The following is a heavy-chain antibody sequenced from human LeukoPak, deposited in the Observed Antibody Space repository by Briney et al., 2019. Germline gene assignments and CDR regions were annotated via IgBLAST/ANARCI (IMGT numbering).Heavy chain of an antibody. CDR1: GYSISSGYY. J-gene: IGHJ4*02. CDR3: ARDLSGSYYY. Sequence: SETLSLTCTVSGYSISSGYYWGWIRPPPGKGLEWIGSIYHSGSTFYNPSLKSRVTISVDTSKNQFSLKLSSVTAADTAVYYCARDLSGSYYYWGQGTLVTVSS. D-gene: IGHD1-26*01. CDR2: IYHSGST. V-gene: IGHV4-38-2*02.